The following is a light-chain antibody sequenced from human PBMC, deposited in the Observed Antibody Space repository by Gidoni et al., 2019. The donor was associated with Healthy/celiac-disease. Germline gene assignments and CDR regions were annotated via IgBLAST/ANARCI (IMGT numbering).Light chain of an antibody. CDR2: GAS. V-gene: IGKV3-20*01. CDR3: QQYGSSPWT. J-gene: IGKJ1*01. Sequence: ALTQSPRPLSLSPGERATLSCRASQSVSSSYLAWYQQKPGQAPRLLIYGASSRATGIPDRFSGSGSGTDFTLTISRLEPEDFAVYYCQQYGSSPWTFGQGTKVEIK. CDR1: QSVSSSY.